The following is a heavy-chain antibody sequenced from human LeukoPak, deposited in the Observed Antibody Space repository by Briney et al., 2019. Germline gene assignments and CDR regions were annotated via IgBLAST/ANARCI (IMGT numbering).Heavy chain of an antibody. D-gene: IGHD3-10*01. J-gene: IGHJ4*02. V-gene: IGHV4-39*07. CDR1: GGSISSSSYY. CDR2: IYYSGST. Sequence: SETLSLTCTVSGGSISSSSYYWGWIRQPPGKGLEWIGSIYYSGSTYYNPSLKSRVTISVDTSKNQFSLKLSSVTAADTAVYYCARLITMVRGVISHFDYWGQGTLVTVSS. CDR3: ARLITMVRGVISHFDY.